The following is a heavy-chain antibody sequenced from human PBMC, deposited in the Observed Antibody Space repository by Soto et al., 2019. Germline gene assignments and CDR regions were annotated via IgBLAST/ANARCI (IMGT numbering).Heavy chain of an antibody. CDR3: ARGSSPRRYYYDSSGLRLKAMGAFDF. V-gene: IGHV4-34*01. J-gene: IGHJ3*01. CDR1: GGSFSGYY. CDR2: INHSGST. Sequence: SETLSLTCAVYGGSFSGYYWSWIRQPPGKGLEWIGEINHSGSTNYNPSLKSRVTISVDTSKNQLSLKLSSVTAADTAVYYCARGSSPRRYYYDSSGLRLKAMGAFDFCGQGTMVTVSS. D-gene: IGHD3-22*01.